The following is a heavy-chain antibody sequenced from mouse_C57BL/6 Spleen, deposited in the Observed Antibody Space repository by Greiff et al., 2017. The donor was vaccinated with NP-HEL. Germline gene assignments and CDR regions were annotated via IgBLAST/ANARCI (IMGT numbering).Heavy chain of an antibody. J-gene: IGHJ4*01. V-gene: IGHV14-1*01. Sequence: EVKLVESGAELVRPGASVKLSCTASGFNIKDYYMHWVKQRPEQGLEWIGRIDPEDGDTEYAPKFQGKATMTADTSSNTAYLQLSSLTSEDTAVYYCTPIYYDYDDDPSYAMDYWGQGTSVTVSS. D-gene: IGHD2-4*01. CDR2: IDPEDGDT. CDR3: TPIYYDYDDDPSYAMDY. CDR1: GFNIKDYY.